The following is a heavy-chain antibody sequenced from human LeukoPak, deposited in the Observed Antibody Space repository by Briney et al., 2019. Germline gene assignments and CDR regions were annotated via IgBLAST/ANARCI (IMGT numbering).Heavy chain of an antibody. D-gene: IGHD3-10*01. V-gene: IGHV3-64*01. J-gene: IGHJ4*02. CDR1: GFTFSSYA. CDR2: ISSNGGST. CDR3: ARSGVGVDY. Sequence: PGGSLRLSCAASGFTFSSYAMHWVRQAPGKGLEYVSAISSNGGSTYYANSVKGRFTISRDNSKNTLYLQMGSLRAEDMAVYYCARSGVGVDYWGQGTLVTVSS.